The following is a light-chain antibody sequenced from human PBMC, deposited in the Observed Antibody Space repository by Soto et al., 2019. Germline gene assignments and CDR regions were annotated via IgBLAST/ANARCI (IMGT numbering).Light chain of an antibody. Sequence: EIVLTQSPATLSLSPGERATLSCRASQSVSSYLAWYQQKPGQAPRLLIYDASNRATGIPARFSGSGSGTDFTLTISSLEPEYFAIYYCQKRSKWNFNLGGGTKVEIK. J-gene: IGKJ4*01. CDR1: QSVSSY. V-gene: IGKV3-11*01. CDR3: QKRSKWNFN. CDR2: DAS.